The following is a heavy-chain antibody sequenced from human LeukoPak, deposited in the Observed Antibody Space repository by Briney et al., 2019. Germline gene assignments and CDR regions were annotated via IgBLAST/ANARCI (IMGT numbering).Heavy chain of an antibody. CDR1: GYSISSGYF. V-gene: IGHV4-38-2*02. D-gene: IGHD3-22*01. Sequence: SETLSLTCTVSGYSISSGYFWGWIRQPRGKGLEWIGSFYHSGITYYNPSLKSRVTISVEMSKNQFSLKLSSVTAADTAVYYCASRYYYDPFKPWGQGTLVTVSS. J-gene: IGHJ4*02. CDR2: FYHSGIT. CDR3: ASRYYYDPFKP.